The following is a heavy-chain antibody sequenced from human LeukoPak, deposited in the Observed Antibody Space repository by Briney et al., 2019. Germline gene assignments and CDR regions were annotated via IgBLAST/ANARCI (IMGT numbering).Heavy chain of an antibody. Sequence: GSLGLSCAASDLPLRSNYMSWVRQAPGKGLECVSYISRDSSTTYAASVKGRFTTSRDNSGNTLYLQMNNLKTEDTAVYYCRVCGGDCSLIDTWGQGTLVTVSS. J-gene: IGHJ5*02. D-gene: IGHD2-21*02. CDR1: DLPLRSNY. CDR3: RVCGGDCSLIDT. CDR2: ISRDSST. V-gene: IGHV3-53*01.